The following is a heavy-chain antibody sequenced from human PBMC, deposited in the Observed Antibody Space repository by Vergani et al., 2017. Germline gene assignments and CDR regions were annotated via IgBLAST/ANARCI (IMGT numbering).Heavy chain of an antibody. CDR2: IYPSNSYT. D-gene: IGHD6-6*01. CDR3: ARLSQLETSDIDY. Sequence: EVQLVPSGAEVTKPGESLRLSCKGSGYSFTSYWISWVRQMPGKGLEWLGRIYPSNSYTNYSPSSQGHVTISAYKSISTAYVQWSSLKAADTAMYYCARLSQLETSDIDYWGQGTLVTVSS. J-gene: IGHJ4*02. CDR1: GYSFTSYW. V-gene: IGHV5-10-1*03.